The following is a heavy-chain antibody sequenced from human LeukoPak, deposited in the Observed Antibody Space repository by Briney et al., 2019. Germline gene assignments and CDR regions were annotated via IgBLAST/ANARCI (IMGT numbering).Heavy chain of an antibody. CDR2: IIPIFGTA. CDR3: AREASDYYYSSGRPHYFDY. J-gene: IGHJ4*02. V-gene: IGHV1-69*13. Sequence: SVKVSCKASGGTFSSYAISWVRQAPGQGLEWMGGIIPIFGTANYAQKFQGRVTITADESTSTAYMELSSLRSEDTAVYYCAREASDYYYSSGRPHYFDYWGQGTLVTVSS. D-gene: IGHD3-22*01. CDR1: GGTFSSYA.